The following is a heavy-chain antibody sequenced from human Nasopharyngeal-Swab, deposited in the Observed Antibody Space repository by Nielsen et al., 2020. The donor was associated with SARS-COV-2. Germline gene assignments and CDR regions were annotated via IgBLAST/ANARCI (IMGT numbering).Heavy chain of an antibody. CDR2: VYISGGA. V-gene: IGHV4-4*07. Sequence: SETLSLTCTVSGDSISGYYWTWIRPPAGRGLEWIGRVYISGGANYNPSLKSRVTMSVDTSKNQFSLKLSSVTAADTAVYYCAREGCYFGSGCYYFWGQGTLATVSS. CDR3: AREGCYFGSGCYYF. CDR1: GDSISGYY. J-gene: IGHJ4*02. D-gene: IGHD3-10*01.